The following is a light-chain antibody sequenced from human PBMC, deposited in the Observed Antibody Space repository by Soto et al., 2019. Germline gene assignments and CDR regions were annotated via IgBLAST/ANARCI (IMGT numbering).Light chain of an antibody. Sequence: EIVFAESPGTLSFSPGGRATLSWQGRQSVTSSYLAWYQQKPGQAPRLLLYGASSRATGIPDRFSGSGSGTDFTLTISRLEPEDFAVYYCQKYGGSPPITFGQGTRLEIK. CDR1: QSVTSSY. J-gene: IGKJ5*01. CDR2: GAS. V-gene: IGKV3-20*01. CDR3: QKYGGSPPIT.